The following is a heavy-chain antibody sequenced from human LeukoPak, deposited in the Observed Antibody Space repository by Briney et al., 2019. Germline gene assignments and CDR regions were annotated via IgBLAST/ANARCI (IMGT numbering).Heavy chain of an antibody. CDR3: ARDHSYGSGSIAPFVSYVDTAMVRFENWFDP. CDR2: IKKDGSEK. V-gene: IGHV3-7*01. J-gene: IGHJ5*02. CDR1: GFTFSSYW. Sequence: GGSLRLSCAASGFTFSSYWMSWVRQAPGKGLEWVANIKKDGSEKYYVDSVKGRFTISRDNAKNSLYLQMNSLRAEDTAVYYCARDHSYGSGSIAPFVSYVDTAMVRFENWFDPWGQGTLVTVSS. D-gene: IGHD5-18*01.